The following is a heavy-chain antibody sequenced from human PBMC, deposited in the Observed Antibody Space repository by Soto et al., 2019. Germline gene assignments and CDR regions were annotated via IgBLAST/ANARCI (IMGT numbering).Heavy chain of an antibody. CDR2: IWYDGSNK. Sequence: QVQLVESGGGVVQPGRSLRLSCAASGFTFSSYGMHWVRQAPGKGLEWVAVIWYDGSNKYYADSVKGRFTISRDNSKNTLYLQMNSLRAEYKAVYYCARGSYYGGNSDGMDVWGQGTTVTVSS. V-gene: IGHV3-33*01. CDR1: GFTFSSYG. CDR3: ARGSYYGGNSDGMDV. J-gene: IGHJ6*02. D-gene: IGHD4-17*01.